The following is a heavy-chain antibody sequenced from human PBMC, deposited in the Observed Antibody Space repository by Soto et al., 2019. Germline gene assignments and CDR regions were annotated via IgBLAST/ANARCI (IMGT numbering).Heavy chain of an antibody. D-gene: IGHD3-3*01. J-gene: IGHJ4*02. CDR2: IYWDDDK. V-gene: IGHV2-5*02. Sequence: QITLNEFGPRQVKPRQTLTLTCTFTGFSHTTSGVGVSWIRQSPGKAPEWLALIYWDDDKRYSPSLKSRLTITKDTSKYPVVLTMADLVPADTATYYCAHRVLRTVFGLVTTTATYFDFWGQGTPVAVSS. CDR1: GFSHTTSGVG. CDR3: AHRVLRTVFGLVTTTATYFDF.